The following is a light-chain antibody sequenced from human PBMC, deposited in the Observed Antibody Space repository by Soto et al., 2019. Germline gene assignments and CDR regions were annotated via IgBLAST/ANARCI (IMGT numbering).Light chain of an antibody. Sequence: EIVLTQSPGTLSLSPGERATLSCRVSQSVSSSFLAWYQQKPGQAPRLLIYGASSRATGIPDRFSGSGSGTDFTLTISRLEPEDFAVYYCQQYGSSRTWTFGQGTKVDIK. V-gene: IGKV3-20*01. CDR2: GAS. CDR1: QSVSSSF. J-gene: IGKJ1*01. CDR3: QQYGSSRTWT.